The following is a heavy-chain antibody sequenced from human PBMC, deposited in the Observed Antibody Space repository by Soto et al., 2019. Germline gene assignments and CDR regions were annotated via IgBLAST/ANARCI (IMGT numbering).Heavy chain of an antibody. CDR1: GLTFSASS. D-gene: IGHD2-15*01. V-gene: IGHV3-73*02. CDR2: IRSKANNYAT. Sequence: EVQLVESGGGLVQPGGSLKLSCVASGLTFSASSIHWARQASGKGLEWLGRIRSKANNYATAYAASEKGRFKISRDDSTDKAYLQLNSLKTEVTAVYYCSRHQDGAYPRYGMDVWGQGTTVIVSS. J-gene: IGHJ6*02. CDR3: SRHQDGAYPRYGMDV.